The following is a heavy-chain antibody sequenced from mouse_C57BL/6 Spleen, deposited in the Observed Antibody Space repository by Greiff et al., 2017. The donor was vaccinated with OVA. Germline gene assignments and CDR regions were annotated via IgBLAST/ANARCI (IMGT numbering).Heavy chain of an antibody. CDR3: ARAYYSKGEAMDY. CDR2: ISDGGSYT. D-gene: IGHD2-5*01. J-gene: IGHJ4*01. CDR1: GFTFSSYA. V-gene: IGHV5-4*01. Sequence: EVQLVESGGGLVKPGGSLKLSCAASGFTFSSYAMSWVRQTPEKRLEWVATISDGGSYTYYPDNVKGRFTISRDNAKNNLYLQMSHLKSEDTAMYYCARAYYSKGEAMDYWGQGTSVTVSS.